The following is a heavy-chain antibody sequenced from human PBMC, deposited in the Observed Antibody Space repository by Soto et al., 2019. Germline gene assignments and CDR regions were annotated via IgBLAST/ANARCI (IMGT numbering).Heavy chain of an antibody. J-gene: IGHJ4*02. CDR3: ARDYYDSSGYSYYFDY. CDR2: TYYRSKWYN. CDR1: GDSVSSNIAA. Sequence: SPPLSLTCALSGDSVSSNIAAWNWIRQSPSGGLEWLGRTYYRSKWYNDYAVSVKSRITINPDTSKNQFSLQLNSVTPEDTAVYYCARDYYDSSGYSYYFDYWGQGTLVTVSS. D-gene: IGHD3-22*01. V-gene: IGHV6-1*01.